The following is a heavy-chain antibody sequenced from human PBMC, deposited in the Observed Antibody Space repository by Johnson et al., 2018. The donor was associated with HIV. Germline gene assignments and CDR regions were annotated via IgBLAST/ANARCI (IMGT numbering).Heavy chain of an antibody. V-gene: IGHV3-33*01. Sequence: QVRLVESGGGVVQPGRSLRLSCAASGFTFSSYGMHWVRQAPGKGLEWVAFIRYDGSNKYYADSVKGRFTISRDNAMKSLYLQINSLRAEDTAVYYCARNRPVSYGYRGAFDFWGQGTMVTVSS. CDR3: ARNRPVSYGYRGAFDF. CDR1: GFTFSSYG. CDR2: IRYDGSNK. D-gene: IGHD5-18*01. J-gene: IGHJ3*01.